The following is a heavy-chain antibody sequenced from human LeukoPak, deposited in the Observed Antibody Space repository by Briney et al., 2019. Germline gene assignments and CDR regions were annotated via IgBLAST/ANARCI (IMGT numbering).Heavy chain of an antibody. Sequence: GGSLRLSCAASGFTFSSYAMSWVRQAPRKGLEWVSAINGSGGSTYYADSVKGRFTISRDNSRNTLYLQMNSLRAEETAVYYCAKGVRRSSDYSSPVDYWGQGTLVTVSS. J-gene: IGHJ4*02. CDR3: AKGVRRSSDYSSPVDY. V-gene: IGHV3-23*01. CDR1: GFTFSSYA. CDR2: INGSGGST. D-gene: IGHD3-22*01.